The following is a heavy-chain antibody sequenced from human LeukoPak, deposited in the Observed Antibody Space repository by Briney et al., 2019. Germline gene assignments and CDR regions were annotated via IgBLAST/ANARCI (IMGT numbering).Heavy chain of an antibody. V-gene: IGHV4-59*01. CDR3: ARGLNPLSSWFSY. Sequence: SETLSLTCTVSGGSISSYYWSWIRQPPGKGLEWIGYIYYSGTTNYNPSLKSRVTISVDTSKNQFSLKLSSVTAADTAVYYCARGLNPLSSWFSYWGQGTLVTVSS. CDR2: IYYSGTT. CDR1: GGSISSYY. J-gene: IGHJ4*02. D-gene: IGHD6-13*01.